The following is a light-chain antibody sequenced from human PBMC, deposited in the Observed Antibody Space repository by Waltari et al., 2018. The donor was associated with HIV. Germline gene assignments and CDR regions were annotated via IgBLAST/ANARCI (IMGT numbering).Light chain of an antibody. V-gene: IGLV4-69*01. CDR1: NGYSAYA. CDR3: QTWGAGIQV. CDR2: LNSDGSH. J-gene: IGLJ2*01. Sequence: QLLLTQSPSASASLGASVRLTSTRSNGYSAYAIPCPQQQPEKGPRFLMRLNSDGSHNKGDGISDRFSGSSSGAERYLTISSLQAEDEGDYHCQTWGAGIQVFGGGTKLTVL.